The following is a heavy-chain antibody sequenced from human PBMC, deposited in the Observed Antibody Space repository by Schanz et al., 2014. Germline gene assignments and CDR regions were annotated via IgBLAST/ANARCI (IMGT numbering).Heavy chain of an antibody. D-gene: IGHD6-13*01. Sequence: QVQLQESGPGLVKPSQTLSLTCAVSGGSISSGGYTWSWIRQPPGKGLEGIGYIYYSGSTYYNPSLKSRVTISVDTSKNQFSLMLGSVTAADTAVYYCARAAGPVDYWGQGTLVTVSS. J-gene: IGHJ4*02. CDR2: IYYSGST. V-gene: IGHV4-30-4*07. CDR3: ARAAGPVDY. CDR1: GGSISSGGYT.